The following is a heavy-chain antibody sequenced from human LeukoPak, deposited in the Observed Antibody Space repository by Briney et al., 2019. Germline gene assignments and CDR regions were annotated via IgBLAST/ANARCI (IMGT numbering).Heavy chain of an antibody. CDR2: SDPQQT. CDR1: GYTLTQLS. CDR3: ATILYGYGLDF. D-gene: IGHD2/OR15-2a*01. J-gene: IGHJ6*04. V-gene: IGHV1-24*01. Sequence: GASVKVSCKVSGYTLTQLSIHWVRQAPGKGLEWLGSSDPQQTTYAQNFQGRVTMTEDTSTDTMFLDLSSLTSDDTAVYYCATILYGYGLDFWGKGTTVTVSS.